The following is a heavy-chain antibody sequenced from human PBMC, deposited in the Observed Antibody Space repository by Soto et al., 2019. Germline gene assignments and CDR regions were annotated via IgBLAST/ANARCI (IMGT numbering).Heavy chain of an antibody. CDR2: ISANNGNT. Sequence: QVQLVQSGAEVKKPGASVKVSCKASGYTFTNYGISWVRQAPGQGLEWMGWISANNGNTNYEQKLKGRVTMTTDTCTSTAYMELRSRRSDDTAVDYCARDRGSYALDYWGQGTLVTVSS. CDR3: ARDRGSYALDY. V-gene: IGHV1-18*01. J-gene: IGHJ4*02. CDR1: GYTFTNYG. D-gene: IGHD1-26*01.